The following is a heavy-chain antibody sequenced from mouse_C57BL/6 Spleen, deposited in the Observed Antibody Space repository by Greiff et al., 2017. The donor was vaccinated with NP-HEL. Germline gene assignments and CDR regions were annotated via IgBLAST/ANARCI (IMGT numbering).Heavy chain of an antibody. Sequence: VKLLESGPGLVQPSQSLSITCTVSGFSLTSYGVHWVRQSPGKGLEWLGVIWSGGSTDYNAAFISRLSISKDNSKSQVFFKMNSLQADDTAIYYCASYDYDGGGAMDYWGQGTSVTVSS. CDR2: IWSGGST. CDR1: GFSLTSYG. V-gene: IGHV2-2*01. J-gene: IGHJ4*01. CDR3: ASYDYDGGGAMDY. D-gene: IGHD2-4*01.